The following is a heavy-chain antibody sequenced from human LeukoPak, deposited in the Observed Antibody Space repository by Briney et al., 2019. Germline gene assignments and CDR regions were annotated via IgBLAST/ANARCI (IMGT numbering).Heavy chain of an antibody. CDR2: FDPENGET. D-gene: IGHD3-3*01. V-gene: IGHV1-24*01. J-gene: IGHJ4*02. Sequence: ASVKVSCKVSGYTLTELPMHWVRQAPGKGLEWMGGFDPENGETIYAQKFQGRVTMTEDTSTDTAYMELSRLRYDDTAVFYCARFPAGGVVIRKYYFDYWGQGTLVTVSS. CDR3: ARFPAGGVVIRKYYFDY. CDR1: GYTLTELP.